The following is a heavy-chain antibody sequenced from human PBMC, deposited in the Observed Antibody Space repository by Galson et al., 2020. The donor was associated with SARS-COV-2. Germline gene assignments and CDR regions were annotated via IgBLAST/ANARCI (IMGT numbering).Heavy chain of an antibody. J-gene: IGHJ6*02. CDR3: ARDRRDSSGYWYYYYYGMDV. CDR2: IYYSGST. D-gene: IGHD3-22*01. V-gene: IGHV4-59*01. CDR1: GGSISSYY. Sequence: SETLSLTCTVSGGSISSYYWSWIRQPPGKGLEWIGYIYYSGSTNYNPSLKSRVTISVDTSKNQFSLKLSSVTDADTAVYYCARDRRDSSGYWYYYYYGMDVWGQGTTVTVSS.